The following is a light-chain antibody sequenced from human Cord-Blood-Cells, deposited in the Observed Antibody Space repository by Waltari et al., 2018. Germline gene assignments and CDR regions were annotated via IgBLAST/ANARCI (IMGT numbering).Light chain of an antibody. CDR1: QGIRRW. V-gene: IGKV1-12*01. J-gene: IGKJ1*01. CDR2: DAS. CDR3: HRANRFPRT. Sequence: DIQMTQSPSSVSASVGDRFTITCRAGQGIRRWLDWHQQKPGKAAKLLIYDASSLQSGLPSRFGGSGSGTEFALTFRSLQPEDLATYDCHRANRFPRTCGQVTKVEIK.